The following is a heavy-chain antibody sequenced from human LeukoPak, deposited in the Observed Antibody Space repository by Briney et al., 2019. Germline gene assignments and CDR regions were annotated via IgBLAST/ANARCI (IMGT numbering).Heavy chain of an antibody. V-gene: IGHV3-30*04. CDR1: GFTFSTYA. CDR3: ARSYRRGAITMLRGVANRGAFDI. Sequence: GGSLRLSCAASGFTFSTYAMHWVRQAPGKGLEWVALISFDGNNKYYADSVKGRFTISRDSSKNTLYLQMNSLRAADTAVYYCARSYRRGAITMLRGVANRGAFDIWGQGTMVTVSS. J-gene: IGHJ3*02. CDR2: ISFDGNNK. D-gene: IGHD3-10*01.